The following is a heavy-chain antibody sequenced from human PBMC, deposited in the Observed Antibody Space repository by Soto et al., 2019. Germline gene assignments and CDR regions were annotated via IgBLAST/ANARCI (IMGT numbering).Heavy chain of an antibody. D-gene: IGHD3-10*01. CDR2: ISSTGSPM. J-gene: IGHJ4*02. V-gene: IGHV3-21*01. CDR1: GFTFKIYD. CDR3: ARATRRSTLVRGVTTALDY. Sequence: GGSLRLSCEASGFTFKIYDMNWVRQAPGKGLEWVSYISSTGSPMYYAESVKGRFTISRDNAKNSLFLQMNSLRGEDTAIYFCARATRRSTLVRGVTTALDYWGQGALVTVSS.